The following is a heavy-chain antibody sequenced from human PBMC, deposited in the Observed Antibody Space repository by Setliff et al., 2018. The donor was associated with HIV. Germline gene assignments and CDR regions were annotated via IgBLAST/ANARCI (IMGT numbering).Heavy chain of an antibody. D-gene: IGHD6-19*01. V-gene: IGHV4-59*01. CDR1: SGSIKSYY. CDR2: FSYSGSN. J-gene: IGHJ5*02. Sequence: SETLSLTCTVSSGSIKSYYWGWIRQPPGKGLEWSGCFSYSGSNTHSPSLKSRVTTSVDTSKNLFSLQLSSVTAADTAVYYCAGDPWSSAHGSWGQGTLVTVSS. CDR3: AGDPWSSAHGS.